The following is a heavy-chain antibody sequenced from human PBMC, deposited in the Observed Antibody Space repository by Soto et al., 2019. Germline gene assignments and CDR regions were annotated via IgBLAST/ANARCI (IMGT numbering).Heavy chain of an antibody. V-gene: IGHV1-69*02. J-gene: IGHJ5*02. CDR3: ARSPVYYDILTGYCWFDP. CDR1: GGTFSSYT. Sequence: GASVKVSCKASGGTFSSYTISWVRQAPGQGLEWMGRIIPILGIANYAQKFQGRVTITADKSTSTAYMELSSLRSEDTAVYYCARSPVYYDILTGYCWFDPWGQGTLVTVSS. CDR2: IIPILGIA. D-gene: IGHD3-9*01.